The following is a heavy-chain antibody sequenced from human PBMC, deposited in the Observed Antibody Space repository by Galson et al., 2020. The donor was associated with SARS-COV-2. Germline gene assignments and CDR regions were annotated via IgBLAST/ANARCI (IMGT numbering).Heavy chain of an antibody. D-gene: IGHD3-22*01. J-gene: IGHJ2*01. CDR2: IIPIFGTA. CDR1: GGTFSSYA. Sequence: KISCKASGGTFSSYAISWVRQAPGQGLEWMGGIIPIFGTANYAQKFQGRVTITADESTSTAYMELSSLRSEDTAVYYCARAPPYYYDSSGYYTYWYFDLWGRGTLVTVSS. CDR3: ARAPPYYYDSSGYYTYWYFDL. V-gene: IGHV1-69*01.